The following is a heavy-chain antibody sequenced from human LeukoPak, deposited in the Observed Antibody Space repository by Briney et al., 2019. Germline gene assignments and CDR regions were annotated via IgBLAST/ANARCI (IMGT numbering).Heavy chain of an antibody. V-gene: IGHV5-10-1*01. Sequence: SGESLRISCKGSGYNFTSYWISWVRQMPGKGLEWMGRIDPSDSYTNYSSSFQGHVTISTDKSIFTAYLQWSSLKASDTAMYYCARLRDGSIDYWGQGTLVTVSS. J-gene: IGHJ4*02. CDR1: GYNFTSYW. CDR3: ARLRDGSIDY. CDR2: IDPSDSYT.